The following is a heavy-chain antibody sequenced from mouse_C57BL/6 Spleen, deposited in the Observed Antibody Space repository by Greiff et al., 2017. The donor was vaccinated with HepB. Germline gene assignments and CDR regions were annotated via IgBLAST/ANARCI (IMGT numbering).Heavy chain of an antibody. J-gene: IGHJ2*01. D-gene: IGHD2-4*01. V-gene: IGHV1-55*01. Sequence: QVQLQQPGAELVKPGASVKMSCKASGYTFTSYWITWVKQRPGQGLERIGDIYPGSGSTNYNEKFKSKATLTVDTSSSTAYMQLSSLTSEDSAVYYCAGDYDDGDYFDYWGQGTTLTVSS. CDR2: IYPGSGST. CDR3: AGDYDDGDYFDY. CDR1: GYTFTSYW.